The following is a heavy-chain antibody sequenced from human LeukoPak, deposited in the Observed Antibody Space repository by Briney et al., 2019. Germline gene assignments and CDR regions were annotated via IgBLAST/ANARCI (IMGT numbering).Heavy chain of an antibody. D-gene: IGHD2-2*02. J-gene: IGHJ5*02. CDR3: ARARSGVVPAAIRWFDP. CDR2: IYYSGST. CDR1: GGSISSGGYY. Sequence: PSETQSLTRTVSGGSISSGGYYWSWIRQHPGKGLEWIGYIYYSGSTYYNPSLKSRVTISVDTSKNQFSLKLSSVTAADTAVYYCARARSGVVPAAIRWFDPWGQGTLVTVSS. V-gene: IGHV4-31*03.